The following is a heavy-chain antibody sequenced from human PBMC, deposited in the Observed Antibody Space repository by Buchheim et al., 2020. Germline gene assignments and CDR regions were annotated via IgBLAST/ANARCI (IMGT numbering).Heavy chain of an antibody. CDR2: INHSGST. CDR1: GGSFSGFY. V-gene: IGHV4-34*01. D-gene: IGHD3-3*01. J-gene: IGHJ5*02. Sequence: QVQLQQWGAGLLKPSETLSLTCAVYGGSFSGFYWSWIRQPPGKGLEWIGEINHSGSTNYNPSLKSRGTISVDTSKNQLSLKLSSVTAADTAVYYCARGHEGSITIFGVVIIHWFDPWGQGTL. CDR3: ARGHEGSITIFGVVIIHWFDP.